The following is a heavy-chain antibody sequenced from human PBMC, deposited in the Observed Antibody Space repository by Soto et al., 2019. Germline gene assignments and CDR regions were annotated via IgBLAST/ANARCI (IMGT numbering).Heavy chain of an antibody. D-gene: IGHD2-21*02. CDR2: INAGNGNT. CDR1: GYTFTSYA. J-gene: IGHJ4*02. CDR3: ARSLVVVTALDY. V-gene: IGHV1-3*01. Sequence: GASVKVSCKASGYTFTSYAMHWVRQAPGQRLEWMGWINAGNGNTKYSQKFQGRVTITRDTSASTAYMELSSLRSEDTAVYYCARSLVVVTALDYWGQGTLVTVFS.